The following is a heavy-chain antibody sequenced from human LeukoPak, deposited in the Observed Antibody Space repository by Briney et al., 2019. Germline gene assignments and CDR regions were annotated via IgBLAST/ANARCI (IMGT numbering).Heavy chain of an antibody. CDR1: GFTVSSNY. J-gene: IGHJ5*02. CDR2: IYSGGST. D-gene: IGHD2-15*01. Sequence: GGSLRLSCAASGFTVSSNYMSWVRQAPGKGLEWVSVIYSGGSTYYADSVKGRFTISRDNSKSTLYLQMNSLRAEDTAVYYCARDAYCSGGSCYSFDNWFDPWGQGTLVTVSS. V-gene: IGHV3-53*01. CDR3: ARDAYCSGGSCYSFDNWFDP.